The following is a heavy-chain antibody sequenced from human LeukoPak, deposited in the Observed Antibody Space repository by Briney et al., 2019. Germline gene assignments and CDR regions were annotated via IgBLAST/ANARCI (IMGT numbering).Heavy chain of an antibody. J-gene: IGHJ4*02. CDR1: GFTFSDYH. Sequence: GGSLRLSCAASGFTFSDYHMTWIRQAPGKGLGWVSYISGSSIYTRYADSVKGRFTISRDNAKNSLYLQMNSLRAEDTALYYCVRDISGYYFDYWGQGTLVTVSS. D-gene: IGHD3-22*01. CDR3: VRDISGYYFDY. V-gene: IGHV3-11*05. CDR2: ISGSSIYT.